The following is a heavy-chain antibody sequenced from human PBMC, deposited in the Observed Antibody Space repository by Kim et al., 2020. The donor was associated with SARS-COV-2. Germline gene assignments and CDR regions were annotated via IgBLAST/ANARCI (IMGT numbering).Heavy chain of an antibody. J-gene: IGHJ6*02. Sequence: GGSLRLSCAASGFTVSSNYMSWVRQAPGKGLEWVSVIYRGGATYYAESVKGRFTISRDNSKNILYLQMNSLRAEDTAVYYCTRAENYYYGMDVWGQGTTV. V-gene: IGHV3-66*01. CDR1: GFTVSSNY. CDR3: TRAENYYYGMDV. CDR2: IYRGGAT.